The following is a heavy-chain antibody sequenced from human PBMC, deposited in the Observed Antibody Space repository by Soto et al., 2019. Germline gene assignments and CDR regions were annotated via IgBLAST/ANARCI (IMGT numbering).Heavy chain of an antibody. CDR3: ARVFKSGGSLDY. D-gene: IGHD2-15*01. CDR2: ISSSGSTI. V-gene: IGHV3-11*01. CDR1: GFTFSDYY. J-gene: IGHJ4*02. Sequence: PGGSLRLSCEASGFTFSDYYMTWIRQAPGKGLEWVSYISSSGSTIFYGDSVKGRITMSRDNGKKSLYLQMISLRAEDTAVYYCARVFKSGGSLDYWGQGTLVTVSS.